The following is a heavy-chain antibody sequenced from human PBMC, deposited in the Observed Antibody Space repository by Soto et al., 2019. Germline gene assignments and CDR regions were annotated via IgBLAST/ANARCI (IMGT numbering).Heavy chain of an antibody. Sequence: QLQLQESGPGLVKPSETLSLTCTVSGGSISTSGYFWGWIRQPPGKGLEWIGTIYYSGSTYYNPSLKSRVTTSVDTSKTQFSLKLSSVTAADTAVYYCATSNWFDPWGQGTLVTVSS. CDR1: GGSISTSGYF. CDR3: ATSNWFDP. CDR2: IYYSGST. D-gene: IGHD4-4*01. V-gene: IGHV4-39*01. J-gene: IGHJ5*02.